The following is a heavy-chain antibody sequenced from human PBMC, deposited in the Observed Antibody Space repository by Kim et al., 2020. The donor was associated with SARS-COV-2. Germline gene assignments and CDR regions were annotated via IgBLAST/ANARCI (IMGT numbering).Heavy chain of an antibody. J-gene: IGHJ1*01. CDR3: ATPTDYYDSSGYYYEYFQH. D-gene: IGHD3-22*01. V-gene: IGHV3-30*03. Sequence: GRFTISRDNSKNTLYLQMNSLRAEDTAVYYCATPTDYYDSSGYYYEYFQHWGQGTLVTVSS.